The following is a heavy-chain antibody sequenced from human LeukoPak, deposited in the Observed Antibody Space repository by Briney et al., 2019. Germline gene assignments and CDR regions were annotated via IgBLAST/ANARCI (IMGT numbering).Heavy chain of an antibody. CDR1: GYTFTGYY. V-gene: IGHV1-2*02. CDR2: INPGSGGT. J-gene: IGHJ6*03. D-gene: IGHD3-22*01. Sequence: GASVKVSCKASGYTFTGYYIHWLRQAPGQGLEWMGWINPGSGGTNYAQKFQGRVTMARDTSVSTAYMELSRLRSDDTAVYYCARTYYDSGGYYYVGVYYYYYMDVWGKGTTVTVSS. CDR3: ARTYYDSGGYYYVGVYYYYYMDV.